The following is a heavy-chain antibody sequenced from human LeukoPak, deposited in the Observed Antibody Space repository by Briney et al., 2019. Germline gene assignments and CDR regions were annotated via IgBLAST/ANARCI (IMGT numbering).Heavy chain of an antibody. CDR1: GFTFSSYW. CDR2: IKQDGSEK. CDR3: AREALVGATPAGAFDI. V-gene: IGHV3-7*01. J-gene: IGHJ3*02. Sequence: GGSLRLSCAASGFTFSSYWMSWVRQAPGKGLEWVSNIKQDGSEKYYVDSMKGRFTISRDNAKNSLYLQMTSQRAEDTAVYDCAREALVGATPAGAFDIWGQGTMVTVSS. D-gene: IGHD1-26*01.